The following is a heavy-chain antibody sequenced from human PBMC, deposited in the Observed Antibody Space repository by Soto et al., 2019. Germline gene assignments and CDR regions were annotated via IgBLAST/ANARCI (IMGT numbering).Heavy chain of an antibody. D-gene: IGHD6-13*01. CDR1: GGSISSSSYY. CDR3: ARYSSWFYWYFDL. CDR2: IYYSGST. Sequence: SETLSLTCTVSGGSISSSSYYWGWIRQPPGKGLEWIGSIYYSGSTYYNPSLKSRVTISVDTSKNQFSLKLSSVTAADTAVYYCARYSSWFYWYFDLWGRGTLVTVSS. J-gene: IGHJ2*01. V-gene: IGHV4-39*01.